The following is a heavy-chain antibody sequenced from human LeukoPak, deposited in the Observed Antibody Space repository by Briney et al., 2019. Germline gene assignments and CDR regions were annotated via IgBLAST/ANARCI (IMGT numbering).Heavy chain of an antibody. CDR2: ISGSGGST. D-gene: IGHD3-9*01. Sequence: GGSLRLSCAASGFTFSSYAMSWVRQAPGKGLEWVSAISGSGGSTYYADSVKGRFTISRDNSKNMVYLQMNSLRAEDTAVYYCAKDRDILRYFDWLQWGQGTLVTVSS. J-gene: IGHJ4*02. V-gene: IGHV3-23*01. CDR1: GFTFSSYA. CDR3: AKDRDILRYFDWLQ.